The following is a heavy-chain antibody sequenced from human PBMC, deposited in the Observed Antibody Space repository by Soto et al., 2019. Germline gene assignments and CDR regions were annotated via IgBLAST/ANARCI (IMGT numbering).Heavy chain of an antibody. Sequence: SETLSLTCTVSGASISSSTYYWGWIRQPPGKGLEWIGSIYYGGTTYYNPSLKSRVTMSVDTSKNQFSLKLTSVTAVDTAVYYCARRGIQGLIAYWGRGTLVPVSS. CDR2: IYYGGTT. CDR1: GASISSSTYY. CDR3: ARRGIQGLIAY. J-gene: IGHJ4*02. V-gene: IGHV4-39*07. D-gene: IGHD2-21*01.